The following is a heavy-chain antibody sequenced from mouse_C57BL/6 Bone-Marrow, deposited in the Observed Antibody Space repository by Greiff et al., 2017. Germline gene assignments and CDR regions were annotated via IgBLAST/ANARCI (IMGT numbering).Heavy chain of an antibody. D-gene: IGHD1-1*01. V-gene: IGHV1-55*01. Sequence: QVQLQQPGAELVKPGASVKMSCKASGYTFTSYWITWVKQRPGQGLEWIGDIYPGSGSTNYNEKFKSKDTLTVDTSSSTAYMQLSSLTSEDSAVYYCAIITTVVATDYWGQGTTLTVSS. CDR1: GYTFTSYW. J-gene: IGHJ2*01. CDR2: IYPGSGST. CDR3: AIITTVVATDY.